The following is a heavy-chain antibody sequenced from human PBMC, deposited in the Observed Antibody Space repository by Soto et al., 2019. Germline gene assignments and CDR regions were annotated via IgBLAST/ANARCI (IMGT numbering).Heavy chain of an antibody. J-gene: IGHJ4*02. Sequence: GASLNVSCKASPGTFSRYAISWVRQAPGQGLEWMGGIIPIFGTANYAQKFQGRVTITADKSTSTAYMEPSSLRSEDTAVYYCASLGDGSGSSFDYWGQGTLVTVSS. D-gene: IGHD3-10*01. V-gene: IGHV1-69*06. CDR2: IIPIFGTA. CDR1: PGTFSRYA. CDR3: ASLGDGSGSSFDY.